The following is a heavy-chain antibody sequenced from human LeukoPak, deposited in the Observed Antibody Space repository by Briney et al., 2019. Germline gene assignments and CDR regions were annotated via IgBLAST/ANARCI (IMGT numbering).Heavy chain of an antibody. Sequence: GASVKVSCKASGYTFTSYDINWVRQATGQGLEWMGWMNPNSGNTCYAQKFQGRVTMTRNTSISTAYMELSSLRSEDTAVYYCARGRKGYGSGRGDYWGQGTLVTVSS. CDR3: ARGRKGYGSGRGDY. V-gene: IGHV1-8*01. CDR2: MNPNSGNT. CDR1: GYTFTSYD. D-gene: IGHD3-10*01. J-gene: IGHJ4*02.